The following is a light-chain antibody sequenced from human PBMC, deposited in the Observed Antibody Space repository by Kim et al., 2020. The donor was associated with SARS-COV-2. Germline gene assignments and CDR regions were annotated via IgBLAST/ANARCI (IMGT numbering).Light chain of an antibody. CDR1: SGSIASNY. CDR2: EDN. Sequence: KTVTISCTGSSGSIASNYVQWYQQRPGGAPTTVIYEDNQRPSGVLDRFSGSIDSSSNSASLTISGLKTEDEADYYCQSYDSSNQGVFGGGTQLTVL. V-gene: IGLV6-57*02. J-gene: IGLJ2*01. CDR3: QSYDSSNQGV.